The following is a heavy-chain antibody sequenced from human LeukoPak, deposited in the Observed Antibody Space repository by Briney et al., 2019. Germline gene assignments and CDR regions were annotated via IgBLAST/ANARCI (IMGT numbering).Heavy chain of an antibody. CDR2: INHSGST. CDR3: ARGRDSSGYYYGEDY. V-gene: IGHV4-34*01. Sequence: SETLSLTCAVYGGSFSGYYWSWIRQPPGKGLEWIGEINHSGSTNYNPSLKSRVTISVDTSRNQFSLKLSSVTAADTAVYYCARGRDSSGYYYGEDYWGQGTLVTVSS. CDR1: GGSFSGYY. J-gene: IGHJ4*02. D-gene: IGHD3-22*01.